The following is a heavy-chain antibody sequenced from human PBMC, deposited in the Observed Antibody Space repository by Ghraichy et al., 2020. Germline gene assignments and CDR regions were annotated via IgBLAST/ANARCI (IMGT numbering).Heavy chain of an antibody. D-gene: IGHD1-26*01. Sequence: GGSLRLSCVVSGFSFSMHWMSWVRQVPGKRLEWVANIRQDGSEKNYVDSVKGRFTISRDNAKNSLYLQMNSLRAEDTAVYYCARDPLTVGATGASDYWGQGTLVTVSS. CDR3: ARDPLTVGATGASDY. J-gene: IGHJ4*02. CDR1: GFSFSMHW. V-gene: IGHV3-7*01. CDR2: IRQDGSEK.